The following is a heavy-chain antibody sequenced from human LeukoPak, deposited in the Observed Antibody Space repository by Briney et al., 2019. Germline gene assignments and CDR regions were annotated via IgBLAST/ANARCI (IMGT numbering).Heavy chain of an antibody. V-gene: IGHV3-48*03. CDR3: AKSGLNRFDY. CDR2: ISSSGSTI. J-gene: IGHJ4*02. D-gene: IGHD2-15*01. CDR1: GFTFSSYE. Sequence: GGSLRLSCAASGFTFSSYEMNWVRQAPGKGLDWVSYISSSGSTIYYADSVKGRFTISRDNAKKSLFLDMNSLRAEDTAVYYCAKSGLNRFDYWGQGTLVTVSS.